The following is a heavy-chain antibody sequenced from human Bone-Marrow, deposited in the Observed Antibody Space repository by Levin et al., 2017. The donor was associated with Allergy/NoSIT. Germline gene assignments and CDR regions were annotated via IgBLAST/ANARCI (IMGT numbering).Heavy chain of an antibody. CDR2: LSSSSSII. CDR3: ARAPDERFVFGAFDF. V-gene: IGHV3-48*01. J-gene: IGHJ3*01. Sequence: GESLKISCAASGFFLSSYSMNWVRQAPGEGLEWVSFLSSSSSIIYYADSVKGRFTISRDNAKNSLYLQMNSLRAEDTALYSCARAPDERFVFGAFDFWGQGTMVTVSS. CDR1: GFFLSSYS. D-gene: IGHD1-14*01.